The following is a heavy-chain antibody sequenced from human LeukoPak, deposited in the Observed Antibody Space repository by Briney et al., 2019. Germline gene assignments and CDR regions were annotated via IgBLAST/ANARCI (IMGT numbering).Heavy chain of an antibody. CDR2: IYYSGST. Sequence: SETLSLTCTVSGGSISSSRYYWGWIRQPPGKGLEWIGSIYYSGSTYYNPSLKSRVTISVDTSKNQSSLKLSSVTAADTAVYYCARGVQYYYDSSGFDYWGQGTLVTVSS. J-gene: IGHJ4*02. CDR1: GGSISSSRYY. CDR3: ARGVQYYYDSSGFDY. D-gene: IGHD3-22*01. V-gene: IGHV4-39*01.